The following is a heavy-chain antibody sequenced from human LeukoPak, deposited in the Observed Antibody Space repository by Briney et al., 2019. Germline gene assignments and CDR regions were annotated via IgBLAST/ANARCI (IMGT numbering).Heavy chain of an antibody. V-gene: IGHV3-23*01. Sequence: GGSLRLSCVASGFTFSTYNMNWVRQAPGKGLEWVSAISGNGAGTYYADSVKGRFTISRDNSKNTLHLQMDSLRAEDTAVYYCAKNRAVTPFYDYWGQGTLVTVSS. CDR1: GFTFSTYN. CDR2: ISGNGAGT. J-gene: IGHJ4*02. D-gene: IGHD4-11*01. CDR3: AKNRAVTPFYDY.